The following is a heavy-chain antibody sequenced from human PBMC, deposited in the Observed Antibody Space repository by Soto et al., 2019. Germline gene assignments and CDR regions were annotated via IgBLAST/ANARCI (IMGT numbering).Heavy chain of an antibody. CDR3: AKDLVLAAAATLYYFDY. CDR2: ISGSGGST. D-gene: IGHD6-13*01. V-gene: IGHV3-23*01. Sequence: GGSLRLSCAASGFTFSSYAMSWVRQAPGKGLEWVSAISGSGGSTYYADSVKGRFTISRDNSKNTLYLQMNSLRAEDTAVYYCAKDLVLAAAATLYYFDYWGQGTLVTVSS. J-gene: IGHJ4*02. CDR1: GFTFSSYA.